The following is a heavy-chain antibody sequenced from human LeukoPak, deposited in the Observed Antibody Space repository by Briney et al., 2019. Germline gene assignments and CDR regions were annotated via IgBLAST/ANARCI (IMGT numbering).Heavy chain of an antibody. CDR1: GYTLTELS. D-gene: IGHD1-14*01. J-gene: IGHJ4*02. CDR2: IYPGDSDT. CDR3: ARLHPEAHLKYYFDY. Sequence: GASVKVSCKVSGYTLTELSMHWVRQAPGKGLEWMGIIYPGDSDTRYSPSFQGQVTISADKSISTAYLQWSSLKASDTAMYYCARLHPEAHLKYYFDYWGQGTLVTVSS. V-gene: IGHV5-51*01.